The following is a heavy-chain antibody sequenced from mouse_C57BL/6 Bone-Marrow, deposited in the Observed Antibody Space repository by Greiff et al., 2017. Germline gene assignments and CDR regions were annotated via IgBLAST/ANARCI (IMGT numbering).Heavy chain of an antibody. CDR1: GFTFSSYG. D-gene: IGHD1-1*01. CDR2: ISSGGSST. V-gene: IGHV5-6*01. CDR3: ARLGDTTVVANFDY. J-gene: IGHJ2*01. Sequence: EVMLVESGGDLVKPGGSLKLSCAASGFTFSSYGLSWVRQTPDKRLEWVATISSGGSSTYYPDSVKGQFTISRDNAKNTLYLQMSSLKSEDTAMYYCARLGDTTVVANFDYWGQGTTLTVSS.